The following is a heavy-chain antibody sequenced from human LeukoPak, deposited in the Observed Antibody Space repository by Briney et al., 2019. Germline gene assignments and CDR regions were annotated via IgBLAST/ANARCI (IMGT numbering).Heavy chain of an antibody. J-gene: IGHJ4*02. CDR3: ATNDYGGNLYYFDC. D-gene: IGHD4-23*01. CDR2: IYPGDSDT. Sequence: GESLKISCKLSGYTFTSYWVVWVRQMPGKGLEWMGIIYPGDSDTKYSPSFQGQVTVSADKSISTAYLQWSSLKASDTAMYYCATNDYGGNLYYFDCWGPGNLLTVSS. CDR1: GYTFTSYW. V-gene: IGHV5-51*01.